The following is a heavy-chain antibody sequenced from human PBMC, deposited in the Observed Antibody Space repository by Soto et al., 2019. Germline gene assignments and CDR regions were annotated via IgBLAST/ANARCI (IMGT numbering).Heavy chain of an antibody. CDR3: AKDGGAVVRGVVS. D-gene: IGHD3-10*01. V-gene: IGHV3-23*01. Sequence: EVQLLESGGGLVQPGGSLRLSCAASGFTFSSYAMSWVRQAPGKGLEWVSAVSGSGGSTYYAASVKGRFTISRHNSKNTLYRQTNSLRAEDTAVYYCAKDGGAVVRGVVSWGQGTLVTVSS. J-gene: IGHJ4*02. CDR1: GFTFSSYA. CDR2: VSGSGGST.